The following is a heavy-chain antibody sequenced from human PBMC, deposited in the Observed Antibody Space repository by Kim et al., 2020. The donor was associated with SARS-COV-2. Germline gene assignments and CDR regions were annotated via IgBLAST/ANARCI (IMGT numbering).Heavy chain of an antibody. D-gene: IGHD2-15*01. CDR2: INSDGSRT. V-gene: IGHV3-74*03. CDR3: VRDREHCSGGSCYSPYNWFVP. Sequence: GGSLRLSCAASGFSFSRFWMHWVRLAPGKGLMWVSRINSDGSRTTYADSVKGRFTISRDNANNTLYLQMSSLTAEDTAVYYCVRDREHCSGGSCYSPYNWFVPWGQGTLVTVSS. J-gene: IGHJ5*02. CDR1: GFSFSRFW.